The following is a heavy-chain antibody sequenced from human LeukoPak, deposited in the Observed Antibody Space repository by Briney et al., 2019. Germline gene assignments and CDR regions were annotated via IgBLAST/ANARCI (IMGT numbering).Heavy chain of an antibody. CDR1: GYTFTGYY. CDR3: ARAGCSSTSCFSYYYGMDV. CDR2: INPNSGGT. Sequence: EASVKVSCKASGYTFTGYYMHWVRQAPGQGLEWMGWINPNSGGTNYAQKFQGRVTMTRDTSISTAYMELSRLRSDDTAVYYCARAGCSSTSCFSYYYGMDVWGQGTTVTVSS. D-gene: IGHD2-2*01. J-gene: IGHJ6*02. V-gene: IGHV1-2*02.